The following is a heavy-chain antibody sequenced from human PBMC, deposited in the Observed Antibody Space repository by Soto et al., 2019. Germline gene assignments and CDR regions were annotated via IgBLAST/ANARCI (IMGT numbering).Heavy chain of an antibody. Sequence: EVQLLESGGGLVQPGGSLRLSCAASGFTFSSYAMSWVRQAPGKGLEWVSAISGSGGSTYYADSVKGRFTSSRDNSKNTLYLQMNSLSAEDTAVYYCAKYKWVLLWFGERINGMDVWGQGTTVTVSS. J-gene: IGHJ6*02. V-gene: IGHV3-23*01. CDR1: GFTFSSYA. CDR2: ISGSGGST. CDR3: AKYKWVLLWFGERINGMDV. D-gene: IGHD3-10*01.